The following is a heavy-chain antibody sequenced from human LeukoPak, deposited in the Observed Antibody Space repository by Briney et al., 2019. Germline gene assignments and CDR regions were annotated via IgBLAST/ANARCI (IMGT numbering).Heavy chain of an antibody. CDR3: ARTDIVVVPATDAFDI. Sequence: PSQTLSLTCTVSGGSISSGGYYWSWIRQHPGKGLEWIGYIYYSGSTYYNPSLKSRVTISVDTSKNQFSLKLSSVTAADTAVYYCARTDIVVVPATDAFDIWGQGTMVTVSS. D-gene: IGHD2-2*01. J-gene: IGHJ3*02. V-gene: IGHV4-31*03. CDR2: IYYSGST. CDR1: GGSISSGGYY.